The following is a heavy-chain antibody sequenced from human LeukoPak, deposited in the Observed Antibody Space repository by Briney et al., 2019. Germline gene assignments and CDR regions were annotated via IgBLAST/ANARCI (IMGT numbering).Heavy chain of an antibody. D-gene: IGHD3-3*01. J-gene: IGHJ6*02. CDR1: GFTFTSSA. CDR2: IVVGSGNT. V-gene: IGHV1-58*01. Sequence: GTSVKVSCKASGFTFTSSAVQWVRQARGQRLEWIGWIVVGSGNTNYAQKFQGRVTITRDKSTSTAYMELSSLRSEDTAVYYCAAAGYYDFWSGYSMDVWGQGTTVTVSS. CDR3: AAAGYYDFWSGYSMDV.